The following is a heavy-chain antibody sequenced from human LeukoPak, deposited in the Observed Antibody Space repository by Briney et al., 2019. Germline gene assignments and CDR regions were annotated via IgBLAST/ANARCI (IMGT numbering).Heavy chain of an antibody. Sequence: PGGSLRLSCAASGFTFSSNGMLWVRQAPGKGLEWVAPIWYDGTNKYYADSVKGRFTISRDNSRNTLYLQMNSLRAEDTAVYSCARLRGVNIDYWGQGTLVTVSS. CDR1: GFTFSSNG. CDR2: IWYDGTNK. V-gene: IGHV3-33*01. J-gene: IGHJ4*02. CDR3: ARLRGVNIDY. D-gene: IGHD3-10*01.